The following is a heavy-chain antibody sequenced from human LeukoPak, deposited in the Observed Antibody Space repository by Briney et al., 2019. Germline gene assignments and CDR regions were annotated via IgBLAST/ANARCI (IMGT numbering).Heavy chain of an antibody. D-gene: IGHD3-16*02. J-gene: IGHJ1*01. V-gene: IGHV3-9*01. CDR1: GFTFDDYA. CDR3: AKGSITFGGLIVSEYFHH. CDR2: ISWNSGSI. Sequence: TGGSLRLSCAASGFTFDDYAMHWVRRAPGKGLEWVSGISWNSGSIVYADSVKGRFTISRDNAKNSLYLQMNSLRAADTALYYCAKGSITFGGLIVSEYFHHWGQGTLVTVSS.